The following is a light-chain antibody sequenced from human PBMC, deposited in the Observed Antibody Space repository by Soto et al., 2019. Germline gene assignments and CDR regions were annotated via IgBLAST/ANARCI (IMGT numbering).Light chain of an antibody. Sequence: AIQMAQSPSSLSASVGDRVTITCRASQGIGNDVGWYQQKPGKAPKLLLYAATTLQNGVPSRFSGTRSGTAFTLTISSLQPEDFATYYCLQDHNYPLTFGGGTKVEIK. J-gene: IGKJ4*01. CDR1: QGIGND. CDR3: LQDHNYPLT. CDR2: AAT. V-gene: IGKV1-6*02.